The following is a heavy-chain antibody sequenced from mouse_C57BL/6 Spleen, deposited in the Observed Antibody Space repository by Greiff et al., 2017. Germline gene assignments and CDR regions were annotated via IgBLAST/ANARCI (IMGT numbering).Heavy chain of an antibody. D-gene: IGHD1-1*01. V-gene: IGHV1-18*01. Sequence: EVQLQQSGPELVKPGASVKIPCKASGYTFTDYNMDWVKQSHGKSLEWIGDINPNNGGTNYNQKFKGQATLTVDKSSSTAYMELLSLTSEDTAVYYCARFLNYYGSRGAMDYWGQGTSVTVSS. J-gene: IGHJ4*01. CDR2: INPNNGGT. CDR3: ARFLNYYGSRGAMDY. CDR1: GYTFTDYN.